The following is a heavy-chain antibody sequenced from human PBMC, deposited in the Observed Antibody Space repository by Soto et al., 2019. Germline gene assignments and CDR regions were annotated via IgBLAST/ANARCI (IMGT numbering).Heavy chain of an antibody. D-gene: IGHD3-9*01. CDR3: ARTESDILTANGMDV. V-gene: IGHV1-69*06. Sequence: QVQLVQSGAEVKKPWSSVKVYCKASGGTFSSYAISWVRQAPGQGLEWMGGIIPIFGTANYAQKFQGRVTITADKSTSTAYMELSSLRSEETSVYYCARTESDILTANGMDVWGQGTTVTGSS. J-gene: IGHJ6*02. CDR2: IIPIFGTA. CDR1: GGTFSSYA.